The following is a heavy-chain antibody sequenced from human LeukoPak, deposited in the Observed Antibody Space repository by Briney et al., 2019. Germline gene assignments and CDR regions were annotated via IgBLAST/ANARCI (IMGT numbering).Heavy chain of an antibody. D-gene: IGHD6-25*01. CDR3: ARDRAAAGVPPRRRFDP. J-gene: IGHJ5*02. V-gene: IGHV3-21*01. Sequence: GGSLTLSCAASGFTFSSYSMNWVRQAPGKGLEWVSSISSSSSYIYYADSVKGRFTISRDNAKNSLYLQMNSLRAEDTAVYYCARDRAAAGVPPRRRFDPWGQGTLVTVPS. CDR1: GFTFSSYS. CDR2: ISSSSSYI.